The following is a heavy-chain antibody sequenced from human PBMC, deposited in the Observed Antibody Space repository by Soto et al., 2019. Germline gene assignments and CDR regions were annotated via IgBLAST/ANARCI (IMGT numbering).Heavy chain of an antibody. D-gene: IGHD3-22*01. CDR3: ARDRRGYRPHDAFDI. CDR2: INPDYGGA. V-gene: IGHV1-2*02. J-gene: IGHJ3*02. Sequence: ASVKVSCKASGYTFTGRYIHWVRQAPGQGLEWMGWINPDYGGATYAQKFQGRVSLTRDTSNSTAYMELRSLRSDDTAVYYCARDRRGYRPHDAFDIWGQGTMVTVSS. CDR1: GYTFTGRY.